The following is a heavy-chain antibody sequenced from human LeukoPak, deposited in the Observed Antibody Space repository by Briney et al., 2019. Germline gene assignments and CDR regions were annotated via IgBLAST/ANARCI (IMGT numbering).Heavy chain of an antibody. D-gene: IGHD3-10*02. CDR1: GFTFSVYG. V-gene: IGHV3-30*18. Sequence: GRTLRLSCAASGFTFSVYGMHGVPDAPGKGLESGAVISYDGSNKYYADSVKGRFTNHRDNLKNTLYLQTNRLRAEGTAVYYCAKGPCSGSYPSYWGQGTLVTVSS. J-gene: IGHJ4*02. CDR2: ISYDGSNK. CDR3: AKGPCSGSYPSY.